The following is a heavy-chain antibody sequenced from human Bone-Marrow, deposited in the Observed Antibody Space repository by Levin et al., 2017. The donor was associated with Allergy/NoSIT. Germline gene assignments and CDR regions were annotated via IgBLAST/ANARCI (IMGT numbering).Heavy chain of an antibody. Sequence: GESLKISCAASGFTFSSYSMNWVRQAPGKGLEWVSYISSSSSTIYYADSVKGRFTISRDNAKNSLYLQMNSLRAEDTAVYYCARSYGWFDPWGQGTLVTVSS. J-gene: IGHJ5*02. CDR2: ISSSSSTI. D-gene: IGHD4-17*01. CDR1: GFTFSSYS. V-gene: IGHV3-48*01. CDR3: ARSYGWFDP.